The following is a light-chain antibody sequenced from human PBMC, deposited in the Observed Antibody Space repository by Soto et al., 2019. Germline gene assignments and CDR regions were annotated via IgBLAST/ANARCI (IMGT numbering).Light chain of an antibody. Sequence: EIVLTQSPGTLSLSPGERATLSCRASQSVSSSYLAWYQQKPGQAPRLLLYGASTRATGIPVRFSGSGFGTEFTLTISRLQSEDFAVYYCQQYRNWPLFGQGTRLEI. CDR1: QSVSSSY. V-gene: IGKV3-15*01. J-gene: IGKJ5*01. CDR2: GAS. CDR3: QQYRNWPL.